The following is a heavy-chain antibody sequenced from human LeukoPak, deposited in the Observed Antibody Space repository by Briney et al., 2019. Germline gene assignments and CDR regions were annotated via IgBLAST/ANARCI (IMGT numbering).Heavy chain of an antibody. CDR1: GFTFSSYW. Sequence: GGSLRLSXAASGFTFSSYWMHWVGQAPGKGLVWVSRINRDGSSTSYADSVKGRFTISRDNAKNTLDLQMNSLRAEDTAVYYSARDSGTDDAFDIWGQGTMVTVSS. J-gene: IGHJ3*02. CDR3: ARDSGTDDAFDI. CDR2: INRDGSST. D-gene: IGHD1-1*01. V-gene: IGHV3-74*01.